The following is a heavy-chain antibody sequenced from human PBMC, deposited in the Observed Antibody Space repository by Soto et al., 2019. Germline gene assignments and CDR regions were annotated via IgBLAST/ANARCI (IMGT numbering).Heavy chain of an antibody. D-gene: IGHD3-3*01. CDR2: IYYSGST. CDR3: ARGPRDITIFDY. Sequence: PSETLSLTCTVSGGSISSYYWSWIRQPPGKGLEWIGYIYYSGSTNYNPSLKSRVTISVDTSKNQFSLKLSSVTAADTAVYYCARGPRDITIFDYWGQGTLVTVSS. CDR1: GGSISSYY. J-gene: IGHJ4*02. V-gene: IGHV4-59*01.